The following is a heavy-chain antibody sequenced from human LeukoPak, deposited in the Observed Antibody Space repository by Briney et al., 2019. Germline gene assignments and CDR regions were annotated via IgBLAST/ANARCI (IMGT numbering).Heavy chain of an antibody. D-gene: IGHD2-8*01. CDR2: IIPIDGVE. CDR1: GGTSSSYT. CDR3: ARALDCTNGVCFGDDAFDI. V-gene: IGHV1-69*02. J-gene: IGHJ3*02. Sequence: SVKVSCKASGGTSSSYTISWVRQAPGRGLEWMGRIIPIDGVENYAQKFQGRVTITADKLTSTAYMELSSLRSEDTAVYYCARALDCTNGVCFGDDAFDIWGQGTMVTVSS.